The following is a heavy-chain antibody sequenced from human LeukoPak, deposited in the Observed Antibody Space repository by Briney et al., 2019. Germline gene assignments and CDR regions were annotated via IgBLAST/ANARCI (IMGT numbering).Heavy chain of an antibody. CDR3: ARAVPVGYYFDY. Sequence: GGSLRLSCAASGLTVSDHYMDWVRQAPGKGLEWVGRTRNKANGYTTEYAASVKGRFTISRDDSKNSLYLQMNSLKTEDTAVYYCARAVPVGYYFDYWGQGTLVTVSS. D-gene: IGHD4-17*01. V-gene: IGHV3-72*01. CDR1: GLTVSDHY. J-gene: IGHJ4*02. CDR2: TRNKANGYTT.